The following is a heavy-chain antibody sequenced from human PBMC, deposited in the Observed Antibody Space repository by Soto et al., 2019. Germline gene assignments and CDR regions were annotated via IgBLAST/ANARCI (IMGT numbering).Heavy chain of an antibody. V-gene: IGHV4-31*03. CDR2: IYYSKST. Sequence: QVQLQESGPGLVKPSQTLSLTCTVSGGSISSGGYYWSWIRQHPGKGLECIGYIYYSKSTYYNPSLNSRVTISLDTSKNQCSLKPTSVTVADTAVYYCARSVFPWGQGTLVTVSS. CDR3: ARSVFP. CDR1: GGSISSGGYY. J-gene: IGHJ5*02.